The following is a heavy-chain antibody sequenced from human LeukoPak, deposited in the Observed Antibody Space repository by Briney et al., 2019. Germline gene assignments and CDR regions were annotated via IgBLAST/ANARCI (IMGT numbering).Heavy chain of an antibody. CDR1: GGSISSYY. D-gene: IGHD6-13*01. CDR3: ARDPLAAAGPHFDY. V-gene: IGHV4-59*01. CDR2: IYYSGST. J-gene: IGHJ4*02. Sequence: PSETLSLTCTVSGGSISSYYWSWIRQPPGKGLEWIGYIYYSGSTNYNPPLKSRVTISVDTSKNQFSLKLSSVTAADTAVYYCARDPLAAAGPHFDYWGQGTLVTVSS.